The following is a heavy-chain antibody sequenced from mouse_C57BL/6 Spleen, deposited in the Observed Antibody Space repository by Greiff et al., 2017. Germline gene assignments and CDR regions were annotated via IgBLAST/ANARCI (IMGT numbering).Heavy chain of an antibody. CDR2: IYPGSGST. CDR1: GYTFTSYW. CDR3: ARVDYFAY. V-gene: IGHV1-55*01. Sequence: QVQLKQPGAELVKPGASVKMSCKASGYTFTSYWLTWVKQRPGQGLEWIGDIYPGSGSTNYNEKFKSKATLTVATSSSTAYMQLSSLTSEDSAVYYCARVDYFAYWGQGTLVTVSA. J-gene: IGHJ3*01. D-gene: IGHD2-4*01.